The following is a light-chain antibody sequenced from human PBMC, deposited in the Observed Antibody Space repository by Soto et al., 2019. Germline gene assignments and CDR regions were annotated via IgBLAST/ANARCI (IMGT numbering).Light chain of an antibody. Sequence: NFMLTQPHSVSESPGKTVTISCTRSGGSIANNYVQWYQQRPGSAPTPVIFQDNERPSGVPDRFSGSIDSSSNSASLTISGLRTEDEADYYCHSYDSSAHSVFGGGTKVTVL. CDR2: QDN. CDR1: GGSIANNY. V-gene: IGLV6-57*04. CDR3: HSYDSSAHSV. J-gene: IGLJ3*02.